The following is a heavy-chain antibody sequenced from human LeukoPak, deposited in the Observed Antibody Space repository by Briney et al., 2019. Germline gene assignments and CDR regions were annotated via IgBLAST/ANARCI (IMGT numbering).Heavy chain of an antibody. V-gene: IGHV1-8*01. Sequence: ASVKVSCKPSGYTFTSYDINWVRQATGQGLEWMGWMNPNSGNTGYAQKFQGRVTMTRNTSISTAYMELSSLRSEDTAVYYCARGGVDTAMVDYWGQGTLVTVSS. CDR2: MNPNSGNT. D-gene: IGHD5-18*01. CDR3: ARGGVDTAMVDY. CDR1: GYTFTSYD. J-gene: IGHJ4*02.